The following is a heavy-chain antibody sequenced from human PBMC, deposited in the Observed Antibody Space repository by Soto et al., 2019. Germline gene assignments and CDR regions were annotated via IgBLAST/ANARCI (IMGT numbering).Heavy chain of an antibody. CDR1: GFTFSSYW. Sequence: GGSLRLSCAASGFTFSSYWMSWVRQAPGKGLEWVANIKQDGSEKYYVDSVKGRFTISRDNAKNSLYLQMNSLRAEDAAVYYCARVGGKGGNSYSYYGMDVWGQGTTVTVSS. J-gene: IGHJ6*02. D-gene: IGHD2-21*02. CDR3: ARVGGKGGNSYSYYGMDV. V-gene: IGHV3-7*01. CDR2: IKQDGSEK.